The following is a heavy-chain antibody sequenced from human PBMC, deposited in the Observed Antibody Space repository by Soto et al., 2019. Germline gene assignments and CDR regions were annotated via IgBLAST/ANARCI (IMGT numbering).Heavy chain of an antibody. J-gene: IGHJ4*02. CDR1: GFSFRSYG. CDR3: ARDSADYYYDSSGYYGFGYFDY. V-gene: IGHV3-33*08. Sequence: SLSLSCGASGFSFRSYGMHWVRQAPGKGLEWVAVIWYDGSNKYYADSVKGRFTISRDNSKNTLYLQMNSLRAEDTAVYYCARDSADYYYDSSGYYGFGYFDYWGQGTLVTVSS. D-gene: IGHD3-22*01. CDR2: IWYDGSNK.